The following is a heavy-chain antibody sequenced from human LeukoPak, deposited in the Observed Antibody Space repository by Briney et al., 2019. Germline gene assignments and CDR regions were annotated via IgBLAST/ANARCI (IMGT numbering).Heavy chain of an antibody. V-gene: IGHV1-2*02. CDR1: GYMFTTYY. D-gene: IGHD6-13*01. CDR3: ARGGTGYSSSWLRSLDI. CDR2: INPHSGGT. J-gene: IGHJ3*02. Sequence: ASVKVSCKTSGYMFTTYYTNWVRQAPGQGLEWMGWINPHSGGTNYAQKFQGRVTMTRDTSTSTVYMELSSLRSDDTAVYYCARGGTGYSSSWLRSLDIGGQGTMVTVSS.